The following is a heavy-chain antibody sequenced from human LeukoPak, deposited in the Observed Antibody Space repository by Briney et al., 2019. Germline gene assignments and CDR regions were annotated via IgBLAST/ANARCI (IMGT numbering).Heavy chain of an antibody. V-gene: IGHV3-30*02. CDR3: AKDGQYCGGPICYSYYYYMDV. J-gene: IGHJ6*03. D-gene: IGHD2-21*01. CDR1: RFTFSSYG. Sequence: PGGSLRLSCAASRFTFSSYGMHWVRQAPGKGLEWVAFIRYDGSNKYYADSVKGRFTISRDNSKNTLYLQMSSLRAEDTAVYYCAKDGQYCGGPICYSYYYYMDVWGKGTTVTISS. CDR2: IRYDGSNK.